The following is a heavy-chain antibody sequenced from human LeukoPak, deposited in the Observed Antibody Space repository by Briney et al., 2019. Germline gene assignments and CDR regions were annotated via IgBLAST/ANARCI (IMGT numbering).Heavy chain of an antibody. CDR3: AKVPHSWGLFDS. CDR2: IRDDGSTR. Sequence: GGSLRLSCVASGFTFSSYGMHWVRQAPGKGLEWVAFIRDDGSTRYYADSVKGRFTVSRDNSKNTLYLQMDSLRTEDTAVYYCAKVPHSWGLFDSWGQGTLVTVSS. D-gene: IGHD3-16*01. V-gene: IGHV3-30*02. CDR1: GFTFSSYG. J-gene: IGHJ4*02.